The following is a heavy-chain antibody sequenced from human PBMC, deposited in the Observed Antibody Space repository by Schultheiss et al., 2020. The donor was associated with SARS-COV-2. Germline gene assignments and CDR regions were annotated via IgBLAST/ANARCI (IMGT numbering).Heavy chain of an antibody. CDR1: GGSFSGYY. J-gene: IGHJ4*02. Sequence: SETLSLTCAVYGGSFSGYYWSWIRQPPGKGLEWIGEINHSGSTNYNPSLKSRVTISVDTSKNQFSLKLSSVTAADTAVYYCARGANYDYIWGSYRRGPFDYWGQGTLVTVSS. CDR2: INHSGST. D-gene: IGHD3-16*02. V-gene: IGHV4-34*01. CDR3: ARGANYDYIWGSYRRGPFDY.